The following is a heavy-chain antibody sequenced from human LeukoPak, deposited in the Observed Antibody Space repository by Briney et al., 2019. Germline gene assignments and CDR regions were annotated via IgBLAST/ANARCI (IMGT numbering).Heavy chain of an antibody. V-gene: IGHV3-23*01. D-gene: IGHD1-7*01. CDR2: ISDGGDYT. J-gene: IGHJ5*02. Sequence: GGSLRLSCAASGFTFSTYAMSWVRQAPGKGLEWVSGISDGGDYTYYADSVKGRFTISRDNSKNTLYLQMNSLRAEDTAVYYCARGNYLDPWGQGTQVTVSS. CDR1: GFTFSTYA. CDR3: ARGNYLDP.